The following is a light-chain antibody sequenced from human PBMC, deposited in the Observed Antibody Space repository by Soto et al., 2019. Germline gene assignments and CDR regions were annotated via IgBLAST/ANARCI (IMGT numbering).Light chain of an antibody. CDR2: DAS. V-gene: IGKV1-5*01. J-gene: IGKJ1*01. CDR1: QSISSW. Sequence: DIQMTQSPSTLSASVGDRVTITCRASQSISSWLAWYQQKPGKAPKLLIYDASSLESGVPSRFSGSGSGTEFTLSISSLQPEDFATYYCQQYNSYSPKTFGQGTKVDIK. CDR3: QQYNSYSPKT.